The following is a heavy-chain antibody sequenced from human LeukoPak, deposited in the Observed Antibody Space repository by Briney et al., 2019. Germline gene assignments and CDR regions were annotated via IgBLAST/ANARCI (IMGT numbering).Heavy chain of an antibody. D-gene: IGHD2-15*01. CDR3: ARDRVDTAHSDY. Sequence: RSGRSLRLSCAASAFTFSSYGMHWVRQAPGKGLEWVSYISSSSSYTNYADSVKGRFTISRDNAKNSLYLQMNSLRAEDTAVYYCARDRVDTAHSDYWGQGTLVTVSS. J-gene: IGHJ4*02. V-gene: IGHV3-21*05. CDR2: ISSSSSYT. CDR1: AFTFSSYG.